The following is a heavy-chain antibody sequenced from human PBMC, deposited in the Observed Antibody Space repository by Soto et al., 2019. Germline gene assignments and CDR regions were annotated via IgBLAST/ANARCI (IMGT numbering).Heavy chain of an antibody. CDR1: GGLFSSYP. V-gene: IGHV1-69*01. CDR2: VIPVFQTA. J-gene: IGHJ4*02. D-gene: IGHD3-22*01. Sequence: QEQLVQSGAEVKKPGSSVKVSCKASGGLFSSYPISWVRQVPGQGLEWMGGVIPVFQTAYYTQRFQGRVTNSANESTNTAYMELSSLRSEHTAIYYCARGGSGYTWFNEFWGQGTLVTVSS. CDR3: ARGGSGYTWFNEF.